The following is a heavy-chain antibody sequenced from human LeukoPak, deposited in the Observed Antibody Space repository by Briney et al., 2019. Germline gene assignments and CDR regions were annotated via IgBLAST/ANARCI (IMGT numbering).Heavy chain of an antibody. J-gene: IGHJ5*02. CDR2: IYIGGST. Sequence: SETLSLTCNVSGDFITSGTYYWNWIRQPAGKGLEWIGRIYIGGSTNYNPSLKSRVTISLDTSQNQFSLKLTSVTAADTAVYYCARVKYDYDSSRFDPWGQGTLVTVSS. D-gene: IGHD3-22*01. CDR3: ARVKYDYDSSRFDP. CDR1: GDFITSGTYY. V-gene: IGHV4-61*02.